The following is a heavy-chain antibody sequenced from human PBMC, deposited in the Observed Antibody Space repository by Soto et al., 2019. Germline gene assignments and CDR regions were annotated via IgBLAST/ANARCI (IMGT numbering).Heavy chain of an antibody. CDR2: IDPSDSYT. V-gene: IGHV5-10-1*01. CDR3: ARHGGGRIAVTGFMGMDL. J-gene: IGHJ6*02. Sequence: GESLKISCKGSGSSFANSWITWVRQMPGKGLEWMGRIDPSDSYTHYSPSFQGHVTISVDKSINTAYLRWNSLKASDTAKYYCARHGGGRIAVTGFMGMDLWGQGTAVTVS. CDR1: GSSFANSW. D-gene: IGHD6-13*01.